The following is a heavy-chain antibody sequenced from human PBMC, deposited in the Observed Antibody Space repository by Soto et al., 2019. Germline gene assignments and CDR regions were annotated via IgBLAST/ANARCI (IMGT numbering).Heavy chain of an antibody. V-gene: IGHV4-34*01. CDR1: GGSFSGYY. CDR3: VRALAAVQE. CDR2: ITRSGST. Sequence: KPSETLSLTCAVYGGSFSGYYWSWIRQPPGKGLEWIGEITRSGSTNYNPSLKSRVTISVDTSKQLFSLSLTSVTAADTAVYFCVRALAAVQEWGQGTLVTVSS. J-gene: IGHJ4*02. D-gene: IGHD6-13*01.